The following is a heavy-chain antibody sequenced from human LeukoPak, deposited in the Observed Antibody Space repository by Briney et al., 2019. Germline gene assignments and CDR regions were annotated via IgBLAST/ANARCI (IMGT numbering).Heavy chain of an antibody. Sequence: SETLSLTCTVSGGSISSYYWNWIRQPAGKGLEWIGRIYSSGGTNYNPSLKSRVTMSVDTSKNQFSLKLSSVTAADTAVYYCARDASSFGGRFDPWGQGTLVAVSS. D-gene: IGHD3-10*01. V-gene: IGHV4-4*07. CDR3: ARDASSFGGRFDP. CDR1: GGSISSYY. J-gene: IGHJ5*02. CDR2: IYSSGGT.